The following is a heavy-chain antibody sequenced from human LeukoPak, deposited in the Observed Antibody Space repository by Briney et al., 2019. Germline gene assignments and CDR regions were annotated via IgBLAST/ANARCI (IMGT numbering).Heavy chain of an antibody. V-gene: IGHV1-46*01. Sequence: ASVTVSCKASGYTFTSYYMHWVRPAPGQGLEWMGIINPSGGSTSYAQKFQGRVTMTRDTSTSTVYMELSSLRSEDTAVYYCARDISSVVPAAHYYYGMDVWGQGTTVTVSS. D-gene: IGHD2-2*01. CDR2: INPSGGST. CDR1: GYTFTSYY. J-gene: IGHJ6*02. CDR3: ARDISSVVPAAHYYYGMDV.